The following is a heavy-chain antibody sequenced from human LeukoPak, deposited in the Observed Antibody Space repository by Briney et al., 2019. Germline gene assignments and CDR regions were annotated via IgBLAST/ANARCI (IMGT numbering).Heavy chain of an antibody. CDR1: GFTFSTYS. D-gene: IGHD2-2*01. Sequence: GGSLRLSCGASGFTFSTYSMNWVRQAPGKGLEWVSSISSSSDYIYYADSVKGRFTISRDNAKNSLYLQMNSLRAEDTAVYYCARERGIVVVAAAMVDYWGQGTLVTVSS. J-gene: IGHJ4*02. CDR2: ISSSSDYI. CDR3: ARERGIVVVAAAMVDY. V-gene: IGHV3-21*01.